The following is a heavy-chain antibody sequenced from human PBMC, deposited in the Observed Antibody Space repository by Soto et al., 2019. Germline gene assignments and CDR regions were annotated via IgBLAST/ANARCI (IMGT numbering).Heavy chain of an antibody. D-gene: IGHD3-10*01. CDR3: AFNMAGSGSYYQFDY. CDR1: GGSFSGYY. Sequence: PSETLSLTCAVYGGSFSGYYWSWIRQPPGKGLEWIGEINHSGSTNYNPSLKSRVTISVDTSKNQFSLKLSSVTAADTAVYYCAFNMAGSGSYYQFDYWGQGTLVTVSS. CDR2: INHSGST. V-gene: IGHV4-34*01. J-gene: IGHJ4*02.